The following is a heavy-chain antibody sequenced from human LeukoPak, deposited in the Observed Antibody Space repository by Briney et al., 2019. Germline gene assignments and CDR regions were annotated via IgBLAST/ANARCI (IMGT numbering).Heavy chain of an antibody. CDR3: ARNSYYYDSSGYYPGAFDI. V-gene: IGHV3-33*08. J-gene: IGHJ3*02. D-gene: IGHD3-22*01. Sequence: SGGSLRLSCAASGFTFSSYGMHWVRQAPGKGLEWVAVIWYDGSNKYYADSVKGRFTISRDNSKNTLYLQMNSLRAEDTAVYYCARNSYYYDSSGYYPGAFDIWGQGTMVTVS. CDR2: IWYDGSNK. CDR1: GFTFSSYG.